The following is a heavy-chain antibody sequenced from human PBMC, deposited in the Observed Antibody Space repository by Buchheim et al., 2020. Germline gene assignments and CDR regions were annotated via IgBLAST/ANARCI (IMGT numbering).Heavy chain of an antibody. CDR2: IYYSGST. Sequence: QVQLQESGPGLVKPSQTLSPTCTVSGGSISSGGYYWSWIRQHPGKGLEWIGYIYYSGSTYYNPSLKRRDTISVDTTNNQLFLKLSSVTAADTAVYYCARASHYGDLNWFDPWGQGTL. CDR3: ARASHYGDLNWFDP. D-gene: IGHD4-17*01. J-gene: IGHJ5*02. CDR1: GGSISSGGYY. V-gene: IGHV4-31*03.